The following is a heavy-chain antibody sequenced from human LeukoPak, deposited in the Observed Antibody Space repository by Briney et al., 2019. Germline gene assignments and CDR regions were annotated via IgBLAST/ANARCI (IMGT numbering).Heavy chain of an antibody. CDR2: IYHSGGT. CDR1: GGSISSGNW. V-gene: IGHV4-4*02. CDR3: ARTSEDYSDSWIDS. D-gene: IGHD4/OR15-4a*01. Sequence: GTRSLTCAVSGGSISSGNWWNWVRQPPGKGPEWIGEIYHSGGTYSNPSLQSRVTISVDKSKNHLSLKLTSVTAADTAVYYCARTSEDYSDSWIDSWGQGTMAAASS. J-gene: IGHJ5*01.